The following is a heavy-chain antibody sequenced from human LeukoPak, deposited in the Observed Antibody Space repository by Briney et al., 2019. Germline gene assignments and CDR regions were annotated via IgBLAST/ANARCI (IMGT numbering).Heavy chain of an antibody. CDR1: GYTFTAYY. CDR2: INPNSGGT. V-gene: IGHV1-2*02. Sequence: GASVKVSCKASGYTFTAYYMHWVRQAPGQGLEWMGWINPNSGGTNYAQKFQGRVTMTRDTSISTAYMELRRLRSDDTAVYYCARGDYDVFGVGDYWGQGTLVTVSS. CDR3: ARGDYDVFGVGDY. J-gene: IGHJ4*02. D-gene: IGHD5-12*01.